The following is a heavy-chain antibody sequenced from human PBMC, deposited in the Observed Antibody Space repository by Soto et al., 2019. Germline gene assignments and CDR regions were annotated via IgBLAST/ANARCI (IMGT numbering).Heavy chain of an antibody. CDR1: GFTFDDYA. CDR3: ANDIGVGGADIFDF. J-gene: IGHJ4*02. CDR2: ISLNSGSI. D-gene: IGHD1-26*01. V-gene: IGHV3-9*01. Sequence: EVQLVESGGGLVQPGRSMRLSCVASGFTFDDYAMNWVRQGPGKGLEWVSGISLNSGSIAYAESVKGRFTISRDNAKNSLYLQTNILRVEDTALYYCANDIGVGGADIFDFRGRGTLVTVSS.